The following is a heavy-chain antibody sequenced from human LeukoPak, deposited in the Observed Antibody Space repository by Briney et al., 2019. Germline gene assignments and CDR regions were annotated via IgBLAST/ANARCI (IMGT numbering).Heavy chain of an antibody. V-gene: IGHV4-34*01. CDR3: AIDSSGWYYFDY. Sequence: SETLSLTCAVYGGSFSGYYWSWIRQPPGKGLEWIGEINHSGSTNYNPSLKSRVTISVDTSKNQFSLKLSSVTAADTAVYYCAIDSSGWYYFDYWGQGTLVTVSS. D-gene: IGHD6-19*01. CDR1: GGSFSGYY. CDR2: INHSGST. J-gene: IGHJ4*02.